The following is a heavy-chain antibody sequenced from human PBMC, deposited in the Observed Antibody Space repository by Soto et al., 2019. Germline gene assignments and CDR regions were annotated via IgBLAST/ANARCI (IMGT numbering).Heavy chain of an antibody. Sequence: QMQLVQSGAEVKKTGSSVTVSCKALGNTFTYRYLHWVRQAPGQALEWMGWITPFSGDVHYAQKFQERVTITRDRSINTAYMPMSSLRPEDTAMYFCASGGAGSGPFTWELPDHWGQGTLVTVSS. V-gene: IGHV1-45*02. CDR1: GNTFTYRY. CDR3: ASGGAGSGPFTWELPDH. J-gene: IGHJ4*02. D-gene: IGHD1-26*01. CDR2: ITPFSGDV.